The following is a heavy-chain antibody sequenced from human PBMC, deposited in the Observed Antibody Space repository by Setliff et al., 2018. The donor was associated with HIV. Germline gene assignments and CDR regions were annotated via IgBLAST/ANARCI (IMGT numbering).Heavy chain of an antibody. CDR2: INPSDGTT. V-gene: IGHV1-46*01. J-gene: IGHJ4*02. D-gene: IGHD6-13*01. CDR3: VKEYHTTATDTRVANYFDY. CDR1: GYTFTSCF. Sequence: GASVKVSCKASGYTFTSCFMHWVRQAPGQGLEYMGIINPSDGTTDYTQKFQDRVTMTSDTSTSTVYTELRSLRSEDTAIYYCVKEYHTTATDTRVANYFDYWGQGTLGTVSS.